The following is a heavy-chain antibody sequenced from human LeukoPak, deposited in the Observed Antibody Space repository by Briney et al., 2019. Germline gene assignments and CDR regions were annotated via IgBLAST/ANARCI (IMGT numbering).Heavy chain of an antibody. V-gene: IGHV3-23*01. CDR3: AKTTTGYSSGRYPGWPVDC. D-gene: IGHD6-19*01. CDR1: GFTFNSYA. Sequence: GGSLRLSCGASGFTFNSYAVSWVRQAPGKGLEWVSAISGSGGGTYYADSVKGRFTISRDNSRNTVYLQMNSLSTEDTAVYYCAKTTTGYSSGRYPGWPVDCWGQGTLVTVSS. J-gene: IGHJ4*02. CDR2: ISGSGGGT.